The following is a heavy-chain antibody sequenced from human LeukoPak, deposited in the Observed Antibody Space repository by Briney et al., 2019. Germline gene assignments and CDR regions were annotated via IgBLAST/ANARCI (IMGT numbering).Heavy chain of an antibody. CDR3: ARGDYSSAWKIDY. CDR2: MHYSGST. V-gene: IGHV4-59*01. D-gene: IGHD6-19*01. J-gene: IGHJ4*02. Sequence: PSETLSFTCTVSGASISSYYWNWIRQPPGKGLEWIGYMHYSGSTSYNPSLKSRVTISVDTSRNQFSLKLTSVTAADTAVYYCARGDYSSAWKIDYSGQGTLCSVSS. CDR1: GASISSYY.